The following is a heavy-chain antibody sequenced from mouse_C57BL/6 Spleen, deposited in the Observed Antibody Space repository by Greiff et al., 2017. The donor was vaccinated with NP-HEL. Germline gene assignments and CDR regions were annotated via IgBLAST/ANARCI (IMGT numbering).Heavy chain of an antibody. CDR2: IDPSDSET. D-gene: IGHD2-5*01. CDR3: ARSPPYSNSYYFDY. Sequence: VKLQQPGAELVRPGSSVKLSCKASGYTFTSYWMHWVKQRPIQGLEWIGNIDPSDSETHYNQKFKDKATLTVDKSSSTAYMQLSSLTSEDSAVYYCARSPPYSNSYYFDYWGQGTTLTVSS. CDR1: GYTFTSYW. V-gene: IGHV1-52*01. J-gene: IGHJ2*01.